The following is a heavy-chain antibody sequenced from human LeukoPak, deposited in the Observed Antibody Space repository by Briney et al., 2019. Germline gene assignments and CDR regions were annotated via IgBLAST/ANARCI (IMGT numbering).Heavy chain of an antibody. CDR2: IKQDASEK. V-gene: IGHV3-7*01. CDR1: GFTFSSYW. D-gene: IGHD3-3*01. CDR3: ARDSHDFWSGYLDY. Sequence: GGSLRLSCAASGFTFSSYWMSWVRQAPGKGLEWVANIKQDASEKYYVDSVKGRFTISRDNAKNSLYLQMNSLRAEDTAVYYCARDSHDFWSGYLDYWGQGTLVTVSS. J-gene: IGHJ4*02.